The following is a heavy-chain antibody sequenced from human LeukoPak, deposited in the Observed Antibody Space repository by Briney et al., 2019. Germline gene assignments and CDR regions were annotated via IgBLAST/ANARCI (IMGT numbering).Heavy chain of an antibody. CDR1: GGTFISYA. J-gene: IGHJ6*03. V-gene: IGHV1-69*05. Sequence: SVKVSCKASGGTFISYAISWVRQAPGQGLEWMGGIIPIFGTANYAQKFQGRVTITTDESTSTAYMELSSLRSEDTAVYYCARASFEYSSSWYMDVWGKGTTVTVSS. D-gene: IGHD6-6*01. CDR3: ARASFEYSSSWYMDV. CDR2: IIPIFGTA.